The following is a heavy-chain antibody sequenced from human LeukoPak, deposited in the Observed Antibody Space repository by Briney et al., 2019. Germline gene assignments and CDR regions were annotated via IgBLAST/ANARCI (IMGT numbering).Heavy chain of an antibody. CDR1: GFTFSSYW. CDR2: IKQDGSEK. Sequence: GGSLRLSCAASGFTFSSYWMSWVRQAPGKGLDWVANIKQDGSEKYYVDSVKGRFTISRDNAKNSLYLQMNSLRAEDTAVYYCARDCGGSCYVAFDIWGQGTMVTVSS. V-gene: IGHV3-7*01. J-gene: IGHJ3*02. CDR3: ARDCGGSCYVAFDI. D-gene: IGHD2-15*01.